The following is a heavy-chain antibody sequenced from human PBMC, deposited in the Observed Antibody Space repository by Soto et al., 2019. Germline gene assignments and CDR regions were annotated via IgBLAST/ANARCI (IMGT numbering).Heavy chain of an antibody. CDR1: GYTFSSNT. D-gene: IGHD2-15*01. CDR3: ARDGYCSGGSCYSVPVFDY. Sequence: PGESLRLSCAASGYTFSSNTMNWVRQVLGKGLEWVSYISSSCITIYYADSVKGRFTISRDNAKNSLYLQMNSLRAEVTAVYYCARDGYCSGGSCYSVPVFDYWGQGT. V-gene: IGHV3-48*01. CDR2: ISSSCITI. J-gene: IGHJ4*02.